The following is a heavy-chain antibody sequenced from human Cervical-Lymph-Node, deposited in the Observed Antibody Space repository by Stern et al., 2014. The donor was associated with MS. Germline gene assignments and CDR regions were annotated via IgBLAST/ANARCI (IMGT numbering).Heavy chain of an antibody. J-gene: IGHJ5*02. CDR2: IFPVFGTR. Sequence: QVQLVQSGAEVTKPGSSVKVSCKASGGTFSKFPSSWVRQAPGQGIEWMGGIFPVFGTRSCAVEFRGRITIAADFSTSTVYMELSSLRSDDTAVYYCALSSETSDRWYSLGYDLWGQGTLVTVSS. CDR1: GGTFSKFP. V-gene: IGHV1-69*01. CDR3: ALSSETSDRWYSLGYDL. D-gene: IGHD6-13*01.